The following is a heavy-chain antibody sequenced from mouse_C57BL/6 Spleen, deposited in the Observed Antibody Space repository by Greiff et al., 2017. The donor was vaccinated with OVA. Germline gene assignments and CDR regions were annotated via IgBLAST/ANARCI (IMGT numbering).Heavy chain of an antibody. CDR3: ARQGYGNDDY. Sequence: EVKLVESGGDLVKPGGSLKLSCAASGFTFSSYGMSWVRQTPDKRLAWVATISSGGSYTYYPDSVKGRFTISRDNAKNTLYLQMSSLKSEDTAMYYCARQGYGNDDYWGQGTTLTVSS. J-gene: IGHJ2*01. CDR2: ISSGGSYT. CDR1: GFTFSSYG. D-gene: IGHD2-10*02. V-gene: IGHV5-6*01.